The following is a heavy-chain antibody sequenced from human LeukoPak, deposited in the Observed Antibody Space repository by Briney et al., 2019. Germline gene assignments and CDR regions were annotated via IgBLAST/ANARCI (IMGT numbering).Heavy chain of an antibody. V-gene: IGHV4-31*03. CDR1: GGSLSSGGYY. CDR2: IYYSGST. J-gene: IGHJ4*02. Sequence: SETLSLTCTVSGGSLSSGGYYWSWIRQHPGTGLEWIGYIYYSGSTYYNPSLKSRVTISVDTSKNQFSLKLSSVTAADTAVYYCATSTVTKYYFDYWGQGTLVTVSS. D-gene: IGHD4-11*01. CDR3: ATSTVTKYYFDY.